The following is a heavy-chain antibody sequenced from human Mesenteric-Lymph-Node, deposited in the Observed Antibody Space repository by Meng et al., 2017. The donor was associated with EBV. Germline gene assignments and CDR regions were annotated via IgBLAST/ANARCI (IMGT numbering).Heavy chain of an antibody. J-gene: IGHJ4*02. CDR2: VHHSGLT. D-gene: IGHD4-17*01. V-gene: IGHV4-30-2*06. CDR3: AGGDYVNQFNY. CDR1: GGSVNSGGYS. Sequence: QLQLQESGSGLVNLSQTLSLTCTVSGGSVNSGGYSWSWIRQSPEKGLEWIGYVHHSGLTYYNPSLETRVIISLERSKNQFSLKLTSVTAADTAVYYCAGGDYVNQFNYWGQGTLVTVSS.